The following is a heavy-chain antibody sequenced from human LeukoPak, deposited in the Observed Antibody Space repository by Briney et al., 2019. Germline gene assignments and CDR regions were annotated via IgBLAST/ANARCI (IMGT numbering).Heavy chain of an antibody. CDR1: GFTFSSYG. CDR2: IRYDGSNK. J-gene: IGHJ4*02. D-gene: IGHD3-22*01. V-gene: IGHV3-30*02. Sequence: GGSLRLSCAASGFTFSSYGMHWVRQAPGKGLEWVAFIRYDGSNKYYADSVKGRFTISRDNSKNTLYLQMNSLRAEDTAVYYCARSYYEYYYDYSGYYRPYFDYWGQGTLVTVSS. CDR3: ARSYYEYYYDYSGYYRPYFDY.